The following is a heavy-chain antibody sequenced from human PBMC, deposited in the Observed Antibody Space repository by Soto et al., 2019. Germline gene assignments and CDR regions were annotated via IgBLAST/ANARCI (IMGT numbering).Heavy chain of an antibody. CDR2: IRSKAYGGTT. D-gene: IGHD1-26*01. Sequence: GGSLRLSCTASGFTFGDYAMSWFRQAPGKGLEWVGFIRSKAYGGTTEYAASVKGRFTISRDDSKSIAYLQMNSLKTEDTAVYYCTSGSYSRGRGYFDYWGQGTLVTSPQ. CDR3: TSGSYSRGRGYFDY. CDR1: GFTFGDYA. V-gene: IGHV3-49*03. J-gene: IGHJ4*02.